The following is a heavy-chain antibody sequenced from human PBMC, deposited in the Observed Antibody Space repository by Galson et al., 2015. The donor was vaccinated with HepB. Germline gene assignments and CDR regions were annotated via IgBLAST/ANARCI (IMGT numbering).Heavy chain of an antibody. D-gene: IGHD3-9*01. J-gene: IGHJ6*02. CDR3: ARTTMFDILTGYHYYFYVMDV. CDR2: LDWDDNK. CDR1: GFSLSTSGMC. Sequence: PALVKPTQTLTLTCTFSGFSLSTSGMCVSWIRQPPGKALEWLALLDWDDNKYYTTSLMTRLTISKDTSKSQVVLTMTNMDPVDTATYYCARTTMFDILTGYHYYFYVMDVWGQGTTVTVSS. V-gene: IGHV2-70*01.